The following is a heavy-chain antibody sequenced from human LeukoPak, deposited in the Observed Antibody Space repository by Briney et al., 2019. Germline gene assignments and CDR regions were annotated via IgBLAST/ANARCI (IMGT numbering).Heavy chain of an antibody. V-gene: IGHV3-7*01. J-gene: IGHJ4*02. CDR2: IKQDGSEK. Sequence: GGSLRLSCAASGFTFSSYWMSWVRQAPGKGLEWVANIKQDGSEKYYVDSVKGRFTISRDNAKNSLYLQMNSLRAEDTAVYYCARDQNYYDSSGYYYGFDYWGQGTLVTVSS. CDR3: ARDQNYYDSSGYYYGFDY. D-gene: IGHD3-22*01. CDR1: GFTFSSYW.